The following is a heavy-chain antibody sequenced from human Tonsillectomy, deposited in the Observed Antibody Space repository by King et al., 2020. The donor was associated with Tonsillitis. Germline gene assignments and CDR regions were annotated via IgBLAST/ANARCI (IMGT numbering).Heavy chain of an antibody. CDR1: GFTFSNAW. CDR3: TTGPSSSWTNFDY. V-gene: IGHV3-15*01. CDR2: IKSKTDGGTT. D-gene: IGHD6-13*01. Sequence: QLVQSGGGLVKPGGSLRLSCAASGFTFSNAWMSWVRQAPGKGLEWVGRIKSKTDGGTTDYAAPVKGRFTISRDDSKNTLYLQMNSLKTEDTAVYYCTTGPSSSWTNFDYWGQGTLVTVSS. J-gene: IGHJ4*02.